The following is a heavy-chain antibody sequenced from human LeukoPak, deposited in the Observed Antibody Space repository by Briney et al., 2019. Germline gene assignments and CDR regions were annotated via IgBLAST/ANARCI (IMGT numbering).Heavy chain of an antibody. CDR2: ISYDGSNK. Sequence: GGSLRLSCAASGFTFSNYGMHWVRQAPAKGLEWVALISYDGSNKYFADSVKGRFTIYRENSKNTLYLQMHSLRAEDTAVYYCAKDNVAAAGRYFDYWGKGTLVTVSS. CDR1: GFTFSNYG. V-gene: IGHV3-30*18. J-gene: IGHJ4*02. CDR3: AKDNVAAAGRYFDY. D-gene: IGHD6-13*01.